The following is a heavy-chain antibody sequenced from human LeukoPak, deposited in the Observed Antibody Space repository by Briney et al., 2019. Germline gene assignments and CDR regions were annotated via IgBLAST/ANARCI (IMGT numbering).Heavy chain of an antibody. Sequence: PSETLSLTCTVSGGSISSSSYYWGWIRQPPGKGLEWIGSIYYSGSTYYNPSLKSRVTISVDTSKNQFSLKLSSVTAADTAVYYCARDPTGENVVVVAATPYWGQGTLVTVSS. CDR2: IYYSGST. V-gene: IGHV4-39*07. J-gene: IGHJ4*02. CDR3: ARDPTGENVVVVAATPY. CDR1: GGSISSSSYY. D-gene: IGHD2-15*01.